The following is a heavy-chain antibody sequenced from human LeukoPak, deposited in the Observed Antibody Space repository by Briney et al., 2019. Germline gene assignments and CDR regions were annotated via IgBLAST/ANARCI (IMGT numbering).Heavy chain of an antibody. CDR2: ISSSGSTI. V-gene: IGHV3-11*04. CDR1: RFTFSDYY. Sequence: GGSLRLSCAASRFTFSDYYMSWIRQAPGKGLEWVSYISSSGSTIYYADFVKGRFTISRDNAKNSLYLQMNSLRAEDTAVYYCASLNLLLWFGDDYWGQGTLVTVSS. J-gene: IGHJ4*02. CDR3: ASLNLLLWFGDDY. D-gene: IGHD3-10*01.